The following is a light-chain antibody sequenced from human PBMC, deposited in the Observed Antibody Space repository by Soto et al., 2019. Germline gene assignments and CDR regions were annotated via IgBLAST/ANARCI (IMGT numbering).Light chain of an antibody. CDR1: QSVSSN. CDR2: GAS. V-gene: IGKV3-15*01. J-gene: IGKJ4*01. Sequence: EIVMTQSLATLSVSPGERATLSCRASQSVSSNLAWYQQKPGQAPRFLIYGASTRATGIPARFSGSGSGTEFTLTISSLQSEDFAVYYCQQYNNWPPGTFGGGTKVEIK. CDR3: QQYNNWPPGT.